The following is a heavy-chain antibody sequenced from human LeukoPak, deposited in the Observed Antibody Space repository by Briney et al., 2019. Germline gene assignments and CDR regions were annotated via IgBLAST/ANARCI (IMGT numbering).Heavy chain of an antibody. Sequence: TASETLSLTCTVSGGSISSSRYYWGWIRQPPGKGLEWIGSIYYSGSTYYNPSLKSRVTISVDTSKNQFSLKLSSVTAADTAVYYCARVTGDVYYFDYWGQGTLVTVSS. CDR2: IYYSGST. CDR3: ARVTGDVYYFDY. J-gene: IGHJ4*02. CDR1: GGSISSSRYY. D-gene: IGHD2-21*02. V-gene: IGHV4-39*01.